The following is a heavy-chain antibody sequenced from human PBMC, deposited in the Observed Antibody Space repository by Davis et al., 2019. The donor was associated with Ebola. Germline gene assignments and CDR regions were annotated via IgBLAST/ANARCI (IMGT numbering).Heavy chain of an antibody. V-gene: IGHV3-23*01. J-gene: IGHJ5*02. CDR3: ARAAISSGYYTHPPNWFDP. CDR1: GFPFSNYA. Sequence: GGSLRLSCAASGFPFSNYAMSWVRQAPGKGLEWVSTINSYGIGTYYADSVKGRFTISRDNSKNTLYLQMNSLRAEDTAVYYCARAAISSGYYTHPPNWFDPWGQGTLVTVSS. D-gene: IGHD3-3*01. CDR2: INSYGIGT.